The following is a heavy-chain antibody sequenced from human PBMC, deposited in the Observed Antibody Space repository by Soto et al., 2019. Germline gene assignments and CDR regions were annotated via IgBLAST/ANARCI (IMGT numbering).Heavy chain of an antibody. CDR2: ISSSSSYT. Sequence: GGSLRLSCAASGFTFSDYYMSWIRQAPGKGLEWVSYISSSSSYTDYADSVKGRFTISRDNAKNSLYLQMNSLRAEDTAVYYCAREGHYDSSVLPFDYWGQGTLVTVSS. J-gene: IGHJ4*02. CDR3: AREGHYDSSVLPFDY. CDR1: GFTFSDYY. V-gene: IGHV3-11*05. D-gene: IGHD3-22*01.